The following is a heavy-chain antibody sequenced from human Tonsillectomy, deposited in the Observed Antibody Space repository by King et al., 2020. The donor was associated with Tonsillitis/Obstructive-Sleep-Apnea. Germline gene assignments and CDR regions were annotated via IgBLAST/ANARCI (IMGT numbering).Heavy chain of an antibody. Sequence: QLVQSGAEVKKPGSSVKVSCKASGGTFSSYAISWVRQAPGQGLEWMGGIIPIFGTANYAQKFQGRVTITADESTSTAYMELSSLRSEDTAVYYCARPIAAIRVYYYYYMDVGRKGTTVTVSS. J-gene: IGHJ6*03. CDR3: ARPIAAIRVYYYYYMDV. CDR1: GGTFSSYA. CDR2: IIPIFGTA. D-gene: IGHD2-2*02. V-gene: IGHV1-69*01.